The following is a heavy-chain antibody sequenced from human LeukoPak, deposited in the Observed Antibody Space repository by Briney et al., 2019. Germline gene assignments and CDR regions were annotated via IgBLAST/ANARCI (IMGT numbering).Heavy chain of an antibody. CDR3: ARALGSALDY. D-gene: IGHD3-10*01. V-gene: IGHV4-38-2*02. J-gene: IGHJ4*02. CDR1: GYSLSSGYY. CDR2: IYHSGCT. Sequence: SETLSLTCTVSGYSLSSGYYWGWIRQPPGKGLEWIGSIYHSGCTYYNPSLKSRVTISVDTSKNQFSLKLSSVTAADTAVYYCARALGSALDYWGQGTLVTVSS.